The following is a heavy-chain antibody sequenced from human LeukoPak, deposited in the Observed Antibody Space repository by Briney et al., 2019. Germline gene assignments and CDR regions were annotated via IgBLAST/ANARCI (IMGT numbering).Heavy chain of an antibody. V-gene: IGHV5-51*01. Sequence: TGESLKISCKGSGYRFTSYWIGWVRQMPGKGLEWMGLIYPDDSDTRYSPSFQGQVTISADKSISTAYLQWSSLKASGTAMYYCAIGGDSTTSCYRCFDYWGQGTLVTVSS. J-gene: IGHJ4*02. CDR1: GYRFTSYW. D-gene: IGHD2-2*02. CDR3: AIGGDSTTSCYRCFDY. CDR2: IYPDDSDT.